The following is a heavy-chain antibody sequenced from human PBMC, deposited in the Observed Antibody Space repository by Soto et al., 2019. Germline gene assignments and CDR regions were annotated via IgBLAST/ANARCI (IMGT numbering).Heavy chain of an antibody. Sequence: PGGSLRLYCAASGVSFSGSAIHWVRQASGKGLEWVGRIRSKINNYATAYAASVKGRFTISRDDSKNTAYLQIISLKSEDTAVYYCASSQQLTPYYYYYYMDVWGKGTTVTVSS. D-gene: IGHD6-13*01. J-gene: IGHJ6*03. CDR1: GVSFSGSA. CDR3: ASSQQLTPYYYYYYMDV. CDR2: IRSKINNYAT. V-gene: IGHV3-73*01.